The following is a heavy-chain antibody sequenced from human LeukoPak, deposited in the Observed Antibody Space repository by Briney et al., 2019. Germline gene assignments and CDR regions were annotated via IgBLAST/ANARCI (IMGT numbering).Heavy chain of an antibody. V-gene: IGHV4-31*03. CDR2: IYYSGST. CDR3: ARDLGRIVGATGGLAFDI. D-gene: IGHD1-26*01. J-gene: IGHJ3*02. CDR1: GGSISSSCYY. Sequence: PSETLSLTCTVSGGSISSSCYYWGWVRQHPGKGLEWIGYIYYSGSTYYNPSLQSRVSISIDKSKIQFSLKLSSVTAADTAVYYCARDLGRIVGATGGLAFDIWGQGTMVTVSS.